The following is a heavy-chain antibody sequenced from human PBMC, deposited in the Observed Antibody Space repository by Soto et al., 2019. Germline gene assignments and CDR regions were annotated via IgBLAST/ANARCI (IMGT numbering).Heavy chain of an antibody. V-gene: IGHV5-51*01. J-gene: IGHJ6*02. CDR1: GYSFTSYW. Sequence: GESLNISCKCSGYSFTSYWIGWVRQMPGKGLEWMGIIYPGDSDTRYSPSFQGQVTISADKSISTAYLQWSSLKASDTAMYYCARHLSGYYYGMDVWGQGTTVTVSS. CDR3: ARHLSGYYYGMDV. CDR2: IYPGDSDT.